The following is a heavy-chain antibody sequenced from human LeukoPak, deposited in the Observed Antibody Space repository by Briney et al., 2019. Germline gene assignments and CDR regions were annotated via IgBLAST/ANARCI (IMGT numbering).Heavy chain of an antibody. V-gene: IGHV3-23*01. Sequence: GGSLRLSCAASGFTYSSYAMSWVRQAPGKGLEWVSTISGSGGSTYYADSVKGRFTISRDNSKNTLYLQMNSLRAGDTTLYYCAKDRRSSGWSSRFDYWGQGTLVTVSS. J-gene: IGHJ4*02. CDR3: AKDRRSSGWSSRFDY. CDR1: GFTYSSYA. CDR2: ISGSGGST. D-gene: IGHD6-19*01.